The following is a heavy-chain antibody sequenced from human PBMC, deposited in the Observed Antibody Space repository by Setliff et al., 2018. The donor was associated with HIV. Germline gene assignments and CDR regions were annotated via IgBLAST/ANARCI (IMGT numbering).Heavy chain of an antibody. V-gene: IGHV1-69*13. D-gene: IGHD3-3*01. CDR3: ARESPRNYYYNFWSGYPSYFDY. Sequence: GASVKVSCKTSGGTLNSYAISWVRQAPGQGLEWRGGIIPIFGTANYAQKFQGRVTITADESTSTVYMELRSLTSKDTAMYYCARESPRNYYYNFWSGYPSYFDYWGQGTLVTVSS. J-gene: IGHJ4*02. CDR1: GGTLNSYA. CDR2: IIPIFGTA.